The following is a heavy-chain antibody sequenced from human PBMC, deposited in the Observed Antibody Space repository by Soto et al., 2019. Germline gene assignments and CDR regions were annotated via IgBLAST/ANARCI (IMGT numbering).Heavy chain of an antibody. V-gene: IGHV3-74*01. J-gene: IGHJ3*01. D-gene: IGHD5-12*01. CDR1: GFAFSSYW. CDR2: INNDGSDT. Sequence: EEQLVESGGGLVQPGGSLRLSCAASGFAFSSYWIHWVRQDPGKGLVWVSRINNDGSDTIYADSVKGRFTISRDNADNTLYLQMSSLRAEDTAVYFCARGGFNHVFDLWGQGTMVTVFS. CDR3: ARGGFNHVFDL.